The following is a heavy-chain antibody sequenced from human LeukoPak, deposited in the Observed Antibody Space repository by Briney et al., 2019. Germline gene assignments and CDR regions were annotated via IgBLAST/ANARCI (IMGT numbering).Heavy chain of an antibody. CDR1: GYTFTGQF. V-gene: IGHV1-2*02. J-gene: IGHJ4*02. CDR3: ARSGFSTGFYLDF. D-gene: IGHD6-19*01. Sequence: ASVKVSCKASGYTFTGQFIHWLRQAPGQGLEWMGWIDPPSGTPHYAQKLQDAVTLPRDTSIGTAYVQVPRLQPDDTAVYYCARSGFSTGFYLDFSGQGTLISVSS. CDR2: IDPPSGTP.